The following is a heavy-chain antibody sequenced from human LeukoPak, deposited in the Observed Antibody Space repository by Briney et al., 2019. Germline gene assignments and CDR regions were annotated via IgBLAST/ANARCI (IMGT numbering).Heavy chain of an antibody. CDR2: ICYSGST. Sequence: SETLSLTCTVSGGSISSYYWSWIRQPPGKGLEWIGYICYSGSTNYNPSLKSRVTISVDTSKNQFSLKLSSVTAADTAVYYCARQYSYGYYFDYWGQGTLVTVSS. V-gene: IGHV4-59*01. D-gene: IGHD5-18*01. J-gene: IGHJ4*02. CDR1: GGSISSYY. CDR3: ARQYSYGYYFDY.